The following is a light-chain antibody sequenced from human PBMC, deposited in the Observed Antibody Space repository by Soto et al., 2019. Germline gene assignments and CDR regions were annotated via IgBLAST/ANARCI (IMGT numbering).Light chain of an antibody. CDR2: GAS. Sequence: IVLTQSPGTLSLSPRERATLSCRASQSVSSSYLAWYQQKPGQAPRPLIYGASSRAIGIPDRFSGSGSGTDFTLTISRLEPEDFAVYYCQQYGSSPWTFGQGTKV. V-gene: IGKV3-20*01. J-gene: IGKJ1*01. CDR1: QSVSSSY. CDR3: QQYGSSPWT.